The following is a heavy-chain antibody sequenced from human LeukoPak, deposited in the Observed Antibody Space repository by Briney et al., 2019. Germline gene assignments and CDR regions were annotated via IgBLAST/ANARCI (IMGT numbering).Heavy chain of an antibody. J-gene: IGHJ4*02. CDR3: ARVVSGKFYVYYLDY. Sequence: GGSLRLSCAASGFTVGNNYMTWVRQGPGKGLEWVSVIYSGGNTYYADSVKGRFAISRDNSKNTLYLQMNSLRAEDTAVYYCARVVSGKFYVYYLDYWGQGTLVTVSS. CDR1: GFTVGNNY. D-gene: IGHD1-26*01. V-gene: IGHV3-53*01. CDR2: IYSGGNT.